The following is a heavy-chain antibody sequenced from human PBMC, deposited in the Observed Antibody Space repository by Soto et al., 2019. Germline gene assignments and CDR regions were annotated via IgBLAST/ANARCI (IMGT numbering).Heavy chain of an antibody. CDR1: GYTFTSND. CDR2: MNPNSGNT. CDR3: ARTGTIWSGYLSPTDYYYYYYMDV. J-gene: IGHJ6*03. D-gene: IGHD3-3*01. V-gene: IGHV1-8*01. Sequence: ASVKVSCKASGYTFTSNDINWVRQATGQGLEWMGWMNPNSGNTGYAQKFQGRVTMTRNTSISTAYMELSSLRSEDTAVYYCARTGTIWSGYLSPTDYYYYYYMDVWGKGTTVTVSS.